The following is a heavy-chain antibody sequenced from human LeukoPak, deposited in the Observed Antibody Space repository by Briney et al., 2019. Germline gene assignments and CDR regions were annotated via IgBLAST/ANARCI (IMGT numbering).Heavy chain of an antibody. CDR1: GFTFSSYE. CDR2: ISSSGSTI. J-gene: IGHJ4*02. Sequence: GGSLRLSCAASGFTFSSYEMNWVRQAPGKGLEWVSYISSSGSTIYYADSVKGRFTISRDNAKNSLYLQMNSLRAEDTAVYYCARENRGYGWDDYFDYWGQGTLVTVSS. CDR3: ARENRGYGWDDYFDY. V-gene: IGHV3-48*03. D-gene: IGHD5-12*01.